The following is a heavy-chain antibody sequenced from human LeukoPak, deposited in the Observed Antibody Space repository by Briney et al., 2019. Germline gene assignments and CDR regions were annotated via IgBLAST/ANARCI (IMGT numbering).Heavy chain of an antibody. Sequence: PGGSLRLSCAASGFTFSSYEMNWVRQAPGKGLEWVSYVSSSGSTIYYADSVKGRFTISRDNAKNSLYLQMNSLRAEDTAVYYCAGLGITMIGGVWGKGTTVTISS. D-gene: IGHD3-10*02. CDR3: AGLGITMIGGV. J-gene: IGHJ6*04. V-gene: IGHV3-48*03. CDR2: VSSSGSTI. CDR1: GFTFSSYE.